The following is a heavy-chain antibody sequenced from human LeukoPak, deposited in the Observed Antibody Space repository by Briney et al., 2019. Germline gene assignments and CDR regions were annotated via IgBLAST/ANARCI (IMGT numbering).Heavy chain of an antibody. J-gene: IGHJ4*02. CDR2: IKSKTDGGTT. CDR3: TSTPRGYDSVDY. CDR1: GFTFSNAW. Sequence: GGSLRLSCAASGFTFSNAWMSWVRQAPGKGLEWVGRIKSKTDGGTTDYAAPVKGRFTISRDDSKNTLYLQMNSLKTEDTAVYYRTSTPRGYDSVDYWGQGTLVTVSS. V-gene: IGHV3-15*01. D-gene: IGHD5-12*01.